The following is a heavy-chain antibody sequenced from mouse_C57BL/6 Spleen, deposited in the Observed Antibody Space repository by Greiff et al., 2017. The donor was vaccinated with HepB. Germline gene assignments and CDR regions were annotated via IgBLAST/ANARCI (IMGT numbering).Heavy chain of an antibody. CDR1: GFTFSSYG. V-gene: IGHV5-6*01. D-gene: IGHD2-1*01. CDR2: ISSGGSYT. CDR3: ARHFYGNYLYYAMDY. Sequence: EVKLVESGGDLVKPGGSLKLSCAASGFTFSSYGMSWVRQTPDKRLEWVATISSGGSYTYYPDSVKGRFTISRDNAKNTLYLQMSSLKSEDTAMYYCARHFYGNYLYYAMDYWGQGTSVTVSS. J-gene: IGHJ4*01.